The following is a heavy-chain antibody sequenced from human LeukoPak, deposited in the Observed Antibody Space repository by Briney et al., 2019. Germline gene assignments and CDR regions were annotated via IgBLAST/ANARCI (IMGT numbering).Heavy chain of an antibody. CDR3: ARGTDTKPFWSGYWVDV. CDR2: ISYDESNK. V-gene: IGHV3-30*03. Sequence: GGSLRLSCVASGFTFGISAMHWVRQAPGKGLEWVAVISYDESNKYYADSVKGRFTISRDNSKNTLYLQMNSLRAEDTAVYYCARGTDTKPFWSGYWVDVWGQGTTVTVSS. D-gene: IGHD3-3*01. J-gene: IGHJ6*02. CDR1: GFTFGISA.